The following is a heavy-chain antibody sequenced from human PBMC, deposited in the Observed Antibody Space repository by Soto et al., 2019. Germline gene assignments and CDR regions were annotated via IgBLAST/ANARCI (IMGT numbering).Heavy chain of an antibody. CDR2: ISSSSSYI. J-gene: IGHJ4*02. V-gene: IGHV3-21*01. D-gene: IGHD3-22*01. Sequence: EVQLAESGGGLVKPGGSLRLSCAASGFTFSSYSMNWVRQAPGKGLEWVSSISSSSSYIYYADSMKGRFTISRDNAKNSLYLQMNSLRAEDTAVYYCARTGNYASSGYPDYWGRGILVTVSS. CDR3: ARTGNYASSGYPDY. CDR1: GFTFSSYS.